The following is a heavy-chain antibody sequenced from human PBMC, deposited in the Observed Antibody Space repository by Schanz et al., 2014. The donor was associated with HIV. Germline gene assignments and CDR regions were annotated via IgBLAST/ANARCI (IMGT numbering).Heavy chain of an antibody. V-gene: IGHV3-21*04. CDR3: ARDRQPSSYRGLDV. D-gene: IGHD6-6*01. CDR2: VSGSDGNT. CDR1: RLTFSGYS. J-gene: IGHJ6*02. Sequence: EVQLVESGGGLVKPGGSLRLACAGSRLTFSGYSMNWVRQAPGKGLEWVSTVSGSDGNTFYADSVKGRFTISRDSAKNSLYLQMNSLRVDDTAVYYCARDRQPSSYRGLDVWGQGTTVTVSS.